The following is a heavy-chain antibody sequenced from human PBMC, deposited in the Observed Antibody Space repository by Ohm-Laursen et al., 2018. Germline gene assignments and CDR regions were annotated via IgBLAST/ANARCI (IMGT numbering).Heavy chain of an antibody. CDR2: IYTSGST. D-gene: IGHD4-17*01. CDR1: GGSISSYY. J-gene: IGHJ6*02. CDR3: AGGGGYGDYEEYYYYYGMDV. Sequence: SETLSRTCTVSGGSISSYYWSWIRQPAGKGLEWIGRIYTSGSTNYNPSLKSRVTMSVDTSKNQFSLKLSSVTAADTAVYYCAGGGGYGDYEEYYYYYGMDVWGQGTTVTVSS. V-gene: IGHV4-4*07.